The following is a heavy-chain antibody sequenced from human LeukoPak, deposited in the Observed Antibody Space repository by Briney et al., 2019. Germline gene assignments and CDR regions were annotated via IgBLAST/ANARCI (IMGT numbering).Heavy chain of an antibody. D-gene: IGHD3-3*01. CDR2: IYYSGST. Sequence: PSETLSLTCTVSGDSISSSSYYWGWIRQPPGKGLEWIGSIYYSGSTYYNPSLKSRVTISVDTSKNQFSLKLSSVTAADTAVYYCAKRSNDFWSGYYTGLNYWGQGTLVTVSS. V-gene: IGHV4-39*01. CDR3: AKRSNDFWSGYYTGLNY. CDR1: GDSISSSSYY. J-gene: IGHJ4*02.